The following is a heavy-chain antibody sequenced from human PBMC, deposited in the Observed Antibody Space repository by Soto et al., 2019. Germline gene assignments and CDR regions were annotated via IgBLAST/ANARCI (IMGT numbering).Heavy chain of an antibody. D-gene: IGHD6-13*01. CDR3: TRWTVAGILGLGHFYYTMDF. Sequence: PGGSLRLSCLGSGFNFAVYAVSWFRQAPGKGLEWVGLIRNEAYRGTTEYAASVKGRFTISRDESKSSAYLEMNDLETEDTAVYYCTRWTVAGILGLGHFYYTMDFWGQGTTVTVSS. J-gene: IGHJ6*02. CDR2: IRNEAYRGTT. V-gene: IGHV3-49*03. CDR1: GFNFAVYA.